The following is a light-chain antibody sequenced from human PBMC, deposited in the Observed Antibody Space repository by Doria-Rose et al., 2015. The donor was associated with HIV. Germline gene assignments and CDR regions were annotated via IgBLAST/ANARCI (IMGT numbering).Light chain of an antibody. CDR3: HQYGTSWT. J-gene: IGKJ1*01. V-gene: IGKV3-20*01. CDR2: DGS. CDR1: QSFSSTY. Sequence: TQSPGILSLSPGERATLSCRASQSFSSTYLAWYQQKPGQAPSLLIYDGSTRATRIPDRFSASGSGTDFTLTINRLEPEDFALYYCHQYGTSWTFGQGTKVEI.